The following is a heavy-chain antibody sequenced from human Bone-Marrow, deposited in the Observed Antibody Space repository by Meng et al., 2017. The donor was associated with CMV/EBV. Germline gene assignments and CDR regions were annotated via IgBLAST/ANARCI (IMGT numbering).Heavy chain of an antibody. CDR3: AREVEDWGEGY. J-gene: IGHJ4*02. CDR2: IKQDGSEK. CDR1: GFTFSSYW. D-gene: IGHD3-16*01. Sequence: GESLKISCAASGFTFSSYWMRWVRQAPGKGLEWVANIKQDGSEKYYVDSVKGRFTISRDNAKNSLYLQMNSLRAEDTAVYYCAREVEDWGEGYWGQGTLVTGSS. V-gene: IGHV3-7*01.